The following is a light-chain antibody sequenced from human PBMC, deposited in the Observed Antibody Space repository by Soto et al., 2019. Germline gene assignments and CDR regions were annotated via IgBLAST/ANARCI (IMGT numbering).Light chain of an antibody. CDR2: SSG. Sequence: QSVLTQPPSASGTPGQRVTISCSGSRSNIGSNTVNWYQPLPGTAPTLLFYSSGQAPSGVPDRFSGSKSGTSASLGISGRQYEEEDDDYCAAWDDSLNGVVFGGGTKVTVL. J-gene: IGLJ2*01. CDR3: AAWDDSLNGVV. V-gene: IGLV1-44*01. CDR1: RSNIGSNT.